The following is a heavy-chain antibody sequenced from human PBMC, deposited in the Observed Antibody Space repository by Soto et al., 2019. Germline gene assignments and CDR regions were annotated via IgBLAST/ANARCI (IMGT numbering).Heavy chain of an antibody. D-gene: IGHD2-2*02. CDR3: ARDQVVPAAIGQKTYNWFDP. CDR2: TYYRSKWYN. Sequence: SQTLSLTCAISGDSVSSNSASWNLIRQSPSRGLEWLGRTYYRSKWYNDYAVSVKSRITINPDTSKNQFSLQLNSVTPEDTAVYYCARDQVVPAAIGQKTYNWFDPWGQGTLVTVYS. J-gene: IGHJ5*02. CDR1: GDSVSSNSAS. V-gene: IGHV6-1*01.